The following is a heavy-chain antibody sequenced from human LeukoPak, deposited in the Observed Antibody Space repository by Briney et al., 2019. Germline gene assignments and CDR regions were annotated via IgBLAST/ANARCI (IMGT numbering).Heavy chain of an antibody. Sequence: GGSLRLSCAASGFTFSSYAMSWVRQAPGKGLEWVSAIRGNGGSTYYADSVKGRFTISRDNSKNTLYLQMNSLGAEDTALYYCAKGPSSSWFNWFDPWGQGTLVTVSS. J-gene: IGHJ5*02. V-gene: IGHV3-23*01. CDR2: IRGNGGST. CDR1: GFTFSSYA. D-gene: IGHD6-13*01. CDR3: AKGPSSSWFNWFDP.